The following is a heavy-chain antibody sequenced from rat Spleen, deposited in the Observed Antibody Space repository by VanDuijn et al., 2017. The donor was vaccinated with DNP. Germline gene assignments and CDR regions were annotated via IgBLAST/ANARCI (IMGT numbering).Heavy chain of an antibody. CDR1: GFTFSDYN. J-gene: IGHJ2*01. CDR2: INTDGGST. V-gene: IGHV5S23*01. D-gene: IGHD1-5*01. CDR3: ARQGGTTEDY. Sequence: EVQLVESGGDFLQPGGSVRLSCAASGFTFSDYNMAWVRQAPKQGLEWVASINTDGGSTYYPDSVKGRFTISRDNAKSTLYLQMDSLRSEDTATYYCARQGGTTEDYWGQGVMVTVSS.